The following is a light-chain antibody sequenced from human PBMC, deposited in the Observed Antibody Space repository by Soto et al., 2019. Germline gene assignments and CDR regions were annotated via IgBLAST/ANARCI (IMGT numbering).Light chain of an antibody. CDR3: VSYTSSTTYV. J-gene: IGLJ1*01. Sequence: QSALTQPASVSGSPGQSITISCTGSNSDIGNYNIVSWYQQHPDKAPQLIIYEVTKRPSGVSNRFSGSKSGSTASLIISRLQTEDEAGYYCVSYTSSTTYVFGTGTKLTVL. V-gene: IGLV2-14*02. CDR2: EVT. CDR1: NSDIGNYNI.